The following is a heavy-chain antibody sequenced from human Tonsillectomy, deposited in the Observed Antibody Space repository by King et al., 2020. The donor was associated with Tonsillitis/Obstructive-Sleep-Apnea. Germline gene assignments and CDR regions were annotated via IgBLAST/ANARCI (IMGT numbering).Heavy chain of an antibody. Sequence: VQLQQWGAGLLKPSETLSLTCAVYGGSFSGYYWSWIRQPPGKGLEWIGEINHSGSTNYNPSLKSRVTISVDTSKNQFSLKLSSVTAADTAVYYCARAEYSSSSLYYYHYIDVWGKGTTVTVSS. CDR3: ARAEYSSSSLYYYHYIDV. V-gene: IGHV4-34*01. D-gene: IGHD6-6*01. J-gene: IGHJ6*03. CDR2: INHSGST. CDR1: GGSFSGYY.